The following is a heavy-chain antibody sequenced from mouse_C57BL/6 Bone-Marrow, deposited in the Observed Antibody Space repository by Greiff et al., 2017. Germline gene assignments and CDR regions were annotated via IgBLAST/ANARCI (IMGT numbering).Heavy chain of an antibody. CDR3: ARRDGYPAWFAY. Sequence: VQLQQPGAELVKPGASVKLSCKASGYTFTSYWMHWVKQRPGQGLEWIGMIHPNSGSTNYNEKFKSKATLTVDKSSSTAYMQLSSLTSEDSAVYYGARRDGYPAWFAYWGQGTLVTVSA. CDR1: GYTFTSYW. D-gene: IGHD2-3*01. CDR2: IHPNSGST. J-gene: IGHJ3*01. V-gene: IGHV1-64*01.